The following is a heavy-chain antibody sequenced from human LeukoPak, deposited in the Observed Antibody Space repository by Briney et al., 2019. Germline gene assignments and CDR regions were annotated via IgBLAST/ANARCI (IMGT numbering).Heavy chain of an antibody. Sequence: GGSLRLSCAASGFTFSSYGMHWVRQAPGKGLEWVAVIWYDGSNKYYADSVKGQFTISRDNSKNTLYLQMNSLRAEDTAVYYCAKSMVRGVIGAFDIWGQGTMVTVSS. CDR2: IWYDGSNK. V-gene: IGHV3-33*06. CDR1: GFTFSSYG. CDR3: AKSMVRGVIGAFDI. D-gene: IGHD3-10*01. J-gene: IGHJ3*02.